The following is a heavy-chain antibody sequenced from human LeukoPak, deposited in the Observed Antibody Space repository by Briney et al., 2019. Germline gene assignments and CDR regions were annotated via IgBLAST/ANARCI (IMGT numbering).Heavy chain of an antibody. CDR3: ARDPPLAVAAFSRYYYGMDV. J-gene: IGHJ6*02. V-gene: IGHV1-18*01. Sequence: ASVKVSCTASGYTFTSYGISWVRQAPGQGLEWMGWISAYNGNTNYAQKLQGRVTMTTDTSTSTAYMELRSLRSDDTAVYYCARDPPLAVAAFSRYYYGMDVWGQGTTVTVSS. CDR2: ISAYNGNT. CDR1: GYTFTSYG. D-gene: IGHD6-19*01.